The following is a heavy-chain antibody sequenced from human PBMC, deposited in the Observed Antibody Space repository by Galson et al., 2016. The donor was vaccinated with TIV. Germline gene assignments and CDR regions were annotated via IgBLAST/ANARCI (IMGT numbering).Heavy chain of an antibody. CDR1: GGSISSYF. D-gene: IGHD4-17*01. J-gene: IGHJ1*01. CDR3: AKDTVTEPRFFHH. V-gene: IGHV4-59*01. CDR2: IYYTGTT. Sequence: ETLSLTCTVSGGSISSYFWSWIRQPPGKGLEWIGHIYYTGTTNYNPSLKSRVAMSITTARNQLSLKLSSVTAADTAIYYCAKDTVTEPRFFHHWGQGTPVSVSS.